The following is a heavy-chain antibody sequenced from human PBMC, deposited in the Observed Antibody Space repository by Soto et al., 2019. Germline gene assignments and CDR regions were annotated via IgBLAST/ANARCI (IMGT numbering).Heavy chain of an antibody. Sequence: PGGSLRLSCAASGFTFSSYWMHWVRQAPGKGLVWVSRINSDGSSTSYADSVKGRFTISRDNAKNTLYLQMNSLRAEDTAVYYCASPVDVFGGDDYYFDYWGQGTLVTVSS. V-gene: IGHV3-74*01. D-gene: IGHD2-21*02. CDR2: INSDGSST. CDR1: GFTFSSYW. J-gene: IGHJ4*02. CDR3: ASPVDVFGGDDYYFDY.